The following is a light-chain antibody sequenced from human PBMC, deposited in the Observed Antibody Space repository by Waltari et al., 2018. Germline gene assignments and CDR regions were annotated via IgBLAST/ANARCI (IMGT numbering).Light chain of an antibody. CDR2: GNS. J-gene: IGLJ3*02. V-gene: IGLV1-40*01. CDR3: QSYDSTGWV. CDR1: SPNIGAGYD. Sequence: QSVLPPPPSVSRAPGQRVTSSRTGSSPNIGAGYDVHWYQHLPGIGPKLLIYGNSNRPSGVPVRFSASKSGTSASLAITGLQAEDEADYYCQSYDSTGWVFGGGTRLTVL.